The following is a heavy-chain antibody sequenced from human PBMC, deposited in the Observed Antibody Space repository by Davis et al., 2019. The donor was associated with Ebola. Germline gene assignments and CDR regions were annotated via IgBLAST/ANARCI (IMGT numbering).Heavy chain of an antibody. CDR3: ARDATRGVYYYYYGMDV. D-gene: IGHD1-26*01. Sequence: AASVKVSCKASGYTFTSYAMHWVRQAPGQRLEWMGWINAGNGNTKYSQKFQGRVTITRDTSASTAYMELSSLRSEDTAVYYCARDATRGVYYYYYGMDVWGQGTTVTVSS. V-gene: IGHV1-3*01. CDR2: INAGNGNT. CDR1: GYTFTSYA. J-gene: IGHJ6*02.